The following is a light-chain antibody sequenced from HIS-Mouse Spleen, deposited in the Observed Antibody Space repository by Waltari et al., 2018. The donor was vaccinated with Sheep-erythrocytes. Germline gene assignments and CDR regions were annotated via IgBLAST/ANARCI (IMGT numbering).Light chain of an antibody. CDR1: ALPKQY. CDR2: KDS. J-gene: IGLJ2*01. V-gene: IGLV3-25*03. Sequence: SYELTQPPSVSVSPGQTARITCSGDALPKQYAYWYQQKPGQAPVLVIYKDSERPSGIPERFSGSSAGTTVTLTISGVQAEDEADYYCQSADSSVVFCGGTKLTVL. CDR3: QSADSSVV.